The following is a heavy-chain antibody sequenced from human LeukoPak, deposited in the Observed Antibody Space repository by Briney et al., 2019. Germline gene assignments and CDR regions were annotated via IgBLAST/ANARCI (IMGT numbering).Heavy chain of an antibody. J-gene: IGHJ4*02. CDR3: ARDDNYGSGQPDD. Sequence: AASMKVSCKSAGYTFTSYGITWVRQAPGQGLGWMGWISGYNGNTNYAQKFHGRGTMTTDTSTSTVYMELRSLRSDDTAVYYCARDDNYGSGQPDDWGQGNLVTVSS. CDR1: GYTFTSYG. D-gene: IGHD3-10*01. CDR2: ISGYNGNT. V-gene: IGHV1-18*01.